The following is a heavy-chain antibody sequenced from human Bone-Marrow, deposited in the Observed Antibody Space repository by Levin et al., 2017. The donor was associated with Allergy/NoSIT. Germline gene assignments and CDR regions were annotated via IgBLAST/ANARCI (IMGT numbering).Heavy chain of an antibody. Sequence: ASVKVSCKASGYTFTGYYMHWVRQAPGQGLEWMGWINPNSGGTNYAQKFQGRVTMTRDTSISTAYMELSRLRSDDTAVYYCARGHTMVRGVIWWFDPWGQGTLVTVSS. V-gene: IGHV1-2*02. J-gene: IGHJ5*02. CDR2: INPNSGGT. CDR1: GYTFTGYY. CDR3: ARGHTMVRGVIWWFDP. D-gene: IGHD3-10*01.